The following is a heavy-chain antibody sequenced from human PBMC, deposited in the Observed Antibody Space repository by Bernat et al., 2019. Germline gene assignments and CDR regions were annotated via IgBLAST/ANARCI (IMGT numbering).Heavy chain of an antibody. V-gene: IGHV2-70*15. J-gene: IGHJ3*02. CDR2: IDWDDDK. CDR1: GFSLSTSGMC. D-gene: IGHD6-19*01. Sequence: QVTLRESGPALVKPTRTLTLTCTFSGFSLSTSGMCVSWIRQPPGKALEWLARIDWDDDKYYSTSLKTRLTISKDTSKNQVVLTMTNMDPVDTATYYCARESSGWYGGDAFDIWGQGTMVTVSS. CDR3: ARESSGWYGGDAFDI.